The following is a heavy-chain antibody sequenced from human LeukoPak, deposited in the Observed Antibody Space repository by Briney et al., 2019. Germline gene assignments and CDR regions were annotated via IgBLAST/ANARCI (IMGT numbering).Heavy chain of an antibody. CDR3: ARDPNSGSAGFDY. J-gene: IGHJ4*02. CDR2: ITYDGSNN. D-gene: IGHD5-12*01. CDR1: GFTFSSYA. V-gene: IGHV3-30*04. Sequence: EPGGSLRLSCAASGFTFSSYAMHWVRQAPGKGLEWVSVITYDGSNNYYADSVKGRFTISRDNSKNTLYLQMNSLRAEDTAVYYCARDPNSGSAGFDYWGQGTLVTVSS.